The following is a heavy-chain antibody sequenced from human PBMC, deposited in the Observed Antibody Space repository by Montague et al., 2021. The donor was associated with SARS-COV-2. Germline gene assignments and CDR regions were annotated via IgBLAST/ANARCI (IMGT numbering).Heavy chain of an antibody. V-gene: IGHV4-59*01. Sequence: SETLSLTCTVSGGSISRYSWTWIRQPPGKELEWIGYIYNGGSTNYNPSLTSRVTISVDTSKNQFSLKLSSVAAADTAVYYCARVGRGSSWYEVAFDIWGQGTMVTVPS. D-gene: IGHD6-13*01. CDR1: GGSISRYS. CDR2: IYNGGST. J-gene: IGHJ3*02. CDR3: ARVGRGSSWYEVAFDI.